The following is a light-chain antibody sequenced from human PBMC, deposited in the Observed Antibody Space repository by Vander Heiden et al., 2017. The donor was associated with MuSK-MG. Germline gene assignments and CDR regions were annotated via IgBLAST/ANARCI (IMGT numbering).Light chain of an antibody. Sequence: QSVLTQPPSVSGAPGQGVALPFTGSSSNIGAGYDVHWYQHLPGTAPNLLIYGNNNRPSGVPARFSGSNSGTSASLAITGLQAEDEADYYCQSHDSSLNGVVFGGGTKVTVL. J-gene: IGLJ2*01. V-gene: IGLV1-40*01. CDR3: QSHDSSLNGVV. CDR1: SSNIGAGYD. CDR2: GNN.